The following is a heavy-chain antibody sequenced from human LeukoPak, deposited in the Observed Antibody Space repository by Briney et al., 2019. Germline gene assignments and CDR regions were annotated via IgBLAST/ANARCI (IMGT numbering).Heavy chain of an antibody. Sequence: SVKVSCKASGGTFSSYTISWVRQAPGQGLEWMGRIIPILGIANYAQKSQGRVTITADKSTSTAYMELGSLRSEDTAVYYCARESSTSFKKDAFDIWGQGTMVTVSS. CDR2: IIPILGIA. CDR3: ARESSTSFKKDAFDI. J-gene: IGHJ3*02. V-gene: IGHV1-69*04. D-gene: IGHD2-2*01. CDR1: GGTFSSYT.